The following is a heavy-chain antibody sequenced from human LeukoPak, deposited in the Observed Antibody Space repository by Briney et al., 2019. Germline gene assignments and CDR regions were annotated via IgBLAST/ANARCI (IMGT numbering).Heavy chain of an antibody. Sequence: PGGPLRLSCAASGFTFSTYAMSWVRQAPGKGLEWVSAISGSGGSTYYADSVKGRFTISRDNSKNTLYLQMNSLRAEDTAVYYCAKGPKLGYCSSTSCYNVYWGQGTLVTVSS. V-gene: IGHV3-23*01. CDR2: ISGSGGST. CDR3: AKGPKLGYCSSTSCYNVY. J-gene: IGHJ4*02. CDR1: GFTFSTYA. D-gene: IGHD2-2*02.